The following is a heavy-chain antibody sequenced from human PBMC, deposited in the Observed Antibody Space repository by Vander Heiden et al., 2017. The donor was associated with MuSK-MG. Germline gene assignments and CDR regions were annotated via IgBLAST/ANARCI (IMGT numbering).Heavy chain of an antibody. Sequence: QVQLQQSGPGLVKPSQTLSLTCAISGDSVSSHSATWNWIRQSPSRGLEWLGRTYYRSKWYNDYAISVKSRITINPDTSKNQFSLQLNSVTPEDTAVYYCARDLGGAVISANRFDPWGQGTLVTVSS. J-gene: IGHJ5*02. CDR3: ARDLGGAVISANRFDP. CDR2: TYYRSKWYN. V-gene: IGHV6-1*01. D-gene: IGHD2-21*01. CDR1: GDSVSSHSAT.